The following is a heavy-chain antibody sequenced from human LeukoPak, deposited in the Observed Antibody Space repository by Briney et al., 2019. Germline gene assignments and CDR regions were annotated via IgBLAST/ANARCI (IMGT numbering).Heavy chain of an antibody. CDR3: AERNTVVRGGPSFDY. Sequence: TGGSLRLSCAASGFTFSTSWMTWVRQAPGKGLEWVASINQDGGEIHYVDSVKGRFTISRDNSKNTLYLQMTSLRPEDTAIYYCAERNTVVRGGPSFDYWGQGILVAVSS. CDR2: INQDGGEI. CDR1: GFTFSTSW. D-gene: IGHD3-10*01. J-gene: IGHJ4*02. V-gene: IGHV3-7*03.